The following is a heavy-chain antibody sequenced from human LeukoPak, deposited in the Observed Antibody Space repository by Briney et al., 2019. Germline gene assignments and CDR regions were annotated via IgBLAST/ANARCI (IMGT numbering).Heavy chain of an antibody. CDR2: IIPIFGTA. D-gene: IGHD6-13*01. Sequence: SVKVSCTASGGTFSSYAISWVRQAPGQGLEWMGGIIPIFGTANYAQKFQGRVTITADESTSTAYMELSSLRSEDTAVYYCARVFYSSSGTDYWGQGTLVTVSS. V-gene: IGHV1-69*01. J-gene: IGHJ4*02. CDR1: GGTFSSYA. CDR3: ARVFYSSSGTDY.